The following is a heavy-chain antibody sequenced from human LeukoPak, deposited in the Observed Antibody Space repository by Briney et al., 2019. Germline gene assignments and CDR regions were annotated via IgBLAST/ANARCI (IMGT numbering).Heavy chain of an antibody. CDR3: ARCGYGAGSSLSYYYMGV. CDR2: LYSDGNT. Sequence: PGGSLRLSCAASGFTVITNDMTWVRQAPGKGLEWVSVLYSDGNTKYADSVQGRFTISRDNSKNTLYLEMNSLSPDDTAVYYCARCGYGAGSSLSYYYMGVWGKGTTVTVSS. V-gene: IGHV3-53*01. CDR1: GFTVITND. J-gene: IGHJ6*03. D-gene: IGHD3-10*01.